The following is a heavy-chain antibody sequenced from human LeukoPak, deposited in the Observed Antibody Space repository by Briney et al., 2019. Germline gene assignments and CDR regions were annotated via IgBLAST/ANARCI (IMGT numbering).Heavy chain of an antibody. Sequence: PSETLSLTCSVSGYSISSNYYWGWIRQPPGKGLEWIGSIHHSGSSYDSGSTYYNPSLRGRVTISVDTSKNQFSLKLSSVTAADTAVYYCARSIAIFPFDYWGQGTLVTVSS. CDR2: IHHSGSSYDSGST. J-gene: IGHJ4*02. CDR1: GYSISSNYY. V-gene: IGHV4-38-2*01. D-gene: IGHD3-9*01. CDR3: ARSIAIFPFDY.